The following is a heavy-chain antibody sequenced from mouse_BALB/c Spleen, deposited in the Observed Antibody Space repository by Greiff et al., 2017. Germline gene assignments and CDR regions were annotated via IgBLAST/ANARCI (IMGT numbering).Heavy chain of an antibody. Sequence: EVQGVESGAELVKPGASVKLSCTASGFNIKDTYMHWVKQRPEQGLEWIGRIDPANGNTKYDPKFQGKATITADTSSNTAYLQLSSLTSEDTAVYYCATFAYWGQGTLVTVSA. CDR1: GFNIKDTY. V-gene: IGHV14-3*02. J-gene: IGHJ3*01. CDR3: ATFAY. CDR2: IDPANGNT.